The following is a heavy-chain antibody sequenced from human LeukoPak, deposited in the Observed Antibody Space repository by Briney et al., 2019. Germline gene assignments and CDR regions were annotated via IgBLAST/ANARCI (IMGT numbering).Heavy chain of an antibody. CDR1: GYTFTSYA. CDR2: SNAGNGNI. D-gene: IGHD2-8*01. J-gene: IGHJ4*02. CDR3: ARYLYQWCMPSSPAVSQQLFYY. Sequence: ASVKVSGKAAGYTFTSYAMHWEREAPGQRLGWRGWSNAGNGNIKYSHGFQGRVSITRDTSPSTAYLELSSLRSEDMAVYYCARYLYQWCMPSSPAVSQQLFYYWGQGTLVTVPS. V-gene: IGHV1-3*02.